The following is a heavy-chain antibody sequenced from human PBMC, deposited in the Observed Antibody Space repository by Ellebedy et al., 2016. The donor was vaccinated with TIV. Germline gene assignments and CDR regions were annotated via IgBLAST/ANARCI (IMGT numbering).Heavy chain of an antibody. D-gene: IGHD6-6*01. Sequence: GESLKISCAASGFSFSNDWMHWVRQAPGKGLEWVSSINSDGSPTRYADSVQGRFAISRDNAKNTLYLQMNSVRAEDTAVYYCARVAGRGSSSYYWYFDLWGRGTLVTVSS. CDR3: ARVAGRGSSSYYWYFDL. CDR1: GFSFSNDW. V-gene: IGHV3-74*01. CDR2: INSDGSPT. J-gene: IGHJ2*01.